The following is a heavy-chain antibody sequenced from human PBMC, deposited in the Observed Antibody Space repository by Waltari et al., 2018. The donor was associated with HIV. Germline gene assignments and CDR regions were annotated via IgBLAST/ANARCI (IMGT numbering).Heavy chain of an antibody. CDR2: IFHSGTA. D-gene: IGHD3-3*01. J-gene: IGHJ4*02. CDR3: ARSEGAQTATIFDR. V-gene: IGHV4-38-2*01. CDR1: GYPITSGYH. Sequence: QVQLQESGPGLVKPSETLSLTCGVSGYPITSGYHWGWIRQPPGMGLGWIGSIFHSGTAYYNPPLRSRVTRSVDTSKNQFSLKLNSVTAADTAVYFCARSEGAQTATIFDRWGQGTLVTVSS.